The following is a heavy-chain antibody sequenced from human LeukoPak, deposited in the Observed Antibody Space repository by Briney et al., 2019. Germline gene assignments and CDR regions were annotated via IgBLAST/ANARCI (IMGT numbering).Heavy chain of an antibody. Sequence: SETLSLTCTVSGYSISSGYYWGWIRQPPGKGLEWIGSLYHSGSTYYNPSLKSRVTISVDTSKNQFSLKLSSVTAADTAVYYCARGDRSHPPGLVFYYYYYMDVWGKGTTVTVSS. J-gene: IGHJ6*03. CDR3: ARGDRSHPPGLVFYYYYYMDV. V-gene: IGHV4-38-2*02. D-gene: IGHD1-14*01. CDR1: GYSISSGYY. CDR2: LYHSGST.